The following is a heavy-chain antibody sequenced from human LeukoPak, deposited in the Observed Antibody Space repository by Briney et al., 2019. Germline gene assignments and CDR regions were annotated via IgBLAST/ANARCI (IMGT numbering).Heavy chain of an antibody. J-gene: IGHJ5*02. CDR3: ARDTSGSWPDLWFDP. CDR2: IYYSGGT. V-gene: IGHV4-59*01. Sequence: SETLSLTCTVSGGSISSYYWSWIRQPPGKGLEWIGYIYYSGGTNYNPSLKSRVTISVDTSKNQFSLKLSSVTAADTAVYYCARDTSGSWPDLWFDPWGQGTLVTVSS. D-gene: IGHD1-26*01. CDR1: GGSISSYY.